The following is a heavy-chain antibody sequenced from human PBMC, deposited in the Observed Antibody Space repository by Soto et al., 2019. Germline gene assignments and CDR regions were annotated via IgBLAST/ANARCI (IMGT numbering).Heavy chain of an antibody. CDR2: IIPIFGTA. CDR3: ARSMGDYSNYVTYYGMDV. V-gene: IGHV1-69*12. J-gene: IGHJ6*02. Sequence: QVQLVQSGAEVKKPGSSVKVSCKASGGTFSSYAISWVRQAPGQGLEWMGGIIPIFGTANYAQKFQGRVTMTADESTSTAYMEGSCLRSEETAVYYCARSMGDYSNYVTYYGMDVWGQGTTVTVSS. D-gene: IGHD4-4*01. CDR1: GGTFSSYA.